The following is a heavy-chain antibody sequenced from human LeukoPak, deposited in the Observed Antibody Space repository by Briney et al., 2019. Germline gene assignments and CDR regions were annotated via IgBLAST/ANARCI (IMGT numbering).Heavy chain of an antibody. J-gene: IGHJ4*02. Sequence: SETLSLTCTISGGSISTYYWTWIRQPPGKGLEWIAYIYYSGSGNYNPSLKSRVTLSVDTSKNQFSLKLSSVTAADTAVYYCARVGSGCSDYWGQGTLVAVSS. CDR1: GGSISTYY. V-gene: IGHV4-59*01. CDR3: ARVGSGCSDY. CDR2: IYYSGSG. D-gene: IGHD1-26*01.